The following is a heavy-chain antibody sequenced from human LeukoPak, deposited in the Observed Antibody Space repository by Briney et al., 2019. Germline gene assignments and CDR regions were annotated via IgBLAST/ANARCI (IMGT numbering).Heavy chain of an antibody. D-gene: IGHD3-16*02. CDR1: GGSFSGYY. V-gene: IGHV4-34*01. Sequence: SETLSLTCAVYGGSFSGYYWSWIRQPPGKGLEWIGEINHSGSTNYNPSLKSRVTISVDTSKNQFSLKLSSVTAADTAVYYCARGVPTKGLSYDYVWGSYLWYYYMDVWGKGTTVTVSS. CDR3: ARGVPTKGLSYDYVWGSYLWYYYMDV. J-gene: IGHJ6*03. CDR2: INHSGST.